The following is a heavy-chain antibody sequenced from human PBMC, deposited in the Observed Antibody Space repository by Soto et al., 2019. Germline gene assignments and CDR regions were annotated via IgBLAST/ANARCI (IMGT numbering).Heavy chain of an antibody. D-gene: IGHD3-10*01. CDR3: ARGQGVRGVHIYSYYYYGMDV. J-gene: IGHJ6*02. CDR2: ISRSGSTI. V-gene: IGHV3-48*03. CDR1: VFTFSIYE. Sequence: GGSLRVSCAASVFTFSIYEMGWVRQAPGKGLEWVSYISRSGSTIYYADSVKGRFTISRVNAKNSLYLQMNSLRAEDTAVYYCARGQGVRGVHIYSYYYYGMDVWGQGTTVTVSS.